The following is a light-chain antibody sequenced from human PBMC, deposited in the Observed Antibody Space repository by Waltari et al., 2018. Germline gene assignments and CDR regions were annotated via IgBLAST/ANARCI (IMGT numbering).Light chain of an antibody. CDR1: NLGDKY. CDR3: QAWDSSTVV. CDR2: QDT. Sequence: SYELTQPPSVSVSPGQTATITCSGDNLGDKYVCWYQQKPGQSPVVVIFQDTKRPSGIPERFSGSNSGNTATLIINGTQAMDEADYYCQAWDSSTVVFGGGTKLTVL. J-gene: IGLJ3*02. V-gene: IGLV3-1*01.